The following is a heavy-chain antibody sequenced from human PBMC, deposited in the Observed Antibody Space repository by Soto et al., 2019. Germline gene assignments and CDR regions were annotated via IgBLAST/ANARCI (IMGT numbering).Heavy chain of an antibody. D-gene: IGHD2-2*02. J-gene: IGHJ5*02. CDR2: ITSKRYGGTT. CDR1: GFTFGDYA. Sequence: EVQLVESGGNLVQPGRSLRLSCTGSGFTFGDYAMSWFRQAPGKGLEWVGFITSKRYGGTTEYAASVKCRFTISRDESKSIAYLQMNSLTTEDSAVYFCSRLPQSKYTISPFDPWGQGTLVIVSS. CDR3: SRLPQSKYTISPFDP. V-gene: IGHV3-49*03.